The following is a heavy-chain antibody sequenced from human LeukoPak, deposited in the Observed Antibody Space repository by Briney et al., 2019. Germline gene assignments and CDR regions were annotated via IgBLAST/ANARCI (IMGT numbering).Heavy chain of an antibody. Sequence: ASVKVSCKASGYTFTSYGISWVRQAPGQGLEWMGWITTYNGNTNYAQKFQDRVTMTTDTSTSTAYMELRSLRSDDTAVYYCARRQYYYDSTGYQYYFDYWGQGTLVTVSS. CDR3: ARRQYYYDSTGYQYYFDY. J-gene: IGHJ4*02. D-gene: IGHD3-22*01. V-gene: IGHV1-18*01. CDR1: GYTFTSYG. CDR2: ITTYNGNT.